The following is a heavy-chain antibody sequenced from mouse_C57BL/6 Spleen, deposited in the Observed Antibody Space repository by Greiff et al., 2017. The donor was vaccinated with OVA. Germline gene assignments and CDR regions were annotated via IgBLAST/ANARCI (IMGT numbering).Heavy chain of an antibody. J-gene: IGHJ3*01. V-gene: IGHV5-6*01. CDR3: AELGGFAY. CDR1: GFTFSSYG. CDR2: ISSGGSYT. D-gene: IGHD3-1*01. Sequence: EVMLVESGGDLVKPGGSLKLSCAASGFTFSSYGMSWVRQTPDKRLEWVATISSGGSYTYYADSVKGRFTISIDNAKNTLYLQMSSLKSENTAMYYCAELGGFAYWGKGTLVTVSA.